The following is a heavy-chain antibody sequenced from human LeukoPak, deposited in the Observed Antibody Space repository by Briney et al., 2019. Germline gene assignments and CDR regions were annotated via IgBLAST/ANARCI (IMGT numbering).Heavy chain of an antibody. Sequence: PGGSLRLSCAASGFTFSSYAMSWVRQAPGKGLEWVSAISGSGGSTYYADSVKGRFTISRDNSKNTLYLQMNSVRAEDTAVYHCAKDHIVATIRSYYFDYWGQGTLVTVSS. D-gene: IGHD5-12*01. J-gene: IGHJ4*02. CDR2: ISGSGGST. CDR3: AKDHIVATIRSYYFDY. V-gene: IGHV3-23*01. CDR1: GFTFSSYA.